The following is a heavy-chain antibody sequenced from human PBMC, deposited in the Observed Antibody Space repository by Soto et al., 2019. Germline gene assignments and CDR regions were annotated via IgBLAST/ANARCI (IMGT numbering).Heavy chain of an antibody. CDR1: GFTFSNYG. Sequence: EVQLLESGGGLVQPGGSLRLSCAASGFTFSNYGMSWVRQAPGKGLEWVSVMSGSGDDAYYADSVKGRFTISRDNSKSTLYLQMNSLTVEDGAVYYCADSWLPTSYWGPGTLVTVSS. V-gene: IGHV3-23*01. CDR3: ADSWLPTSY. D-gene: IGHD3-10*01. CDR2: MSGSGDDA. J-gene: IGHJ4*02.